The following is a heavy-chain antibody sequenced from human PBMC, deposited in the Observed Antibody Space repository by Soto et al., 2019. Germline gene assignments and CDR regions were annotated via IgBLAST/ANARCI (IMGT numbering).Heavy chain of an antibody. D-gene: IGHD3-10*01. CDR2: SYYSGSP. CDR1: GGSITSYY. CDR3: ARVIGLVWFGFDY. J-gene: IGHJ4*02. Sequence: SETLSLTCTVSGGSITSYYWSWIRQSPGKGLEWIGYSYYSGSPSYNQSLKSRVTISTDTSKNQFSLKLSSVTAADTAVYYCARVIGLVWFGFDYWGKGTLVTVSS. V-gene: IGHV4-59*12.